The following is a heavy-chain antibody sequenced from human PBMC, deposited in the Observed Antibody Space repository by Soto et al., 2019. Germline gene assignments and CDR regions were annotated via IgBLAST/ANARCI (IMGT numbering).Heavy chain of an antibody. V-gene: IGHV3-23*01. CDR1: GFTFSSYA. Sequence: GGSLRLSCAASGFTFSSYAMSWVRQAPGKGLEWVSAISGSGGSTYYADSVKGRFTISRDNSKNTLYLQMNSLRVEDTDVYYCANAGIAYYYDGSGYYYAGRDAFEIWGEGTMVSV. CDR2: ISGSGGST. J-gene: IGHJ3*02. CDR3: ANAGIAYYYDGSGYYYAGRDAFEI. D-gene: IGHD3-22*01.